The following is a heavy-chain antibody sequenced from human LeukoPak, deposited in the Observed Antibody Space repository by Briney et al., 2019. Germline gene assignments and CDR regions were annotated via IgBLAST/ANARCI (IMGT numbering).Heavy chain of an antibody. CDR1: GFTFSSYS. D-gene: IGHD2-15*01. CDR3: ARKVAAASYFFDY. V-gene: IGHV3-30*04. Sequence: PGRSLRLSCAVSGFTFSSYSMNWVRQAPGKGLEWVAIISYDGSNKYYADSVKGRLTISRDNSKNTLYLQMNSLRPEDTAVYYCARKVAAASYFFDYWGQGTLVTVSS. CDR2: ISYDGSNK. J-gene: IGHJ4*02.